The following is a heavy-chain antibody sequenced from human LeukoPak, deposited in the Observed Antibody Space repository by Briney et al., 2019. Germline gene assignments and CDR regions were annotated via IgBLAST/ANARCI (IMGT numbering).Heavy chain of an antibody. V-gene: IGHV4-34*01. CDR1: GGSFSGYY. CDR2: INHSGST. Sequence: PSETLSLTCAVYGGSFSGYYWSWIRQPPGKGLEWIWEINHSGSTNYNPSLKSRVTISVDTSKNQFSLKLSSVTAADTAVYYCARSTVVNNLDYWGQGTLVTVSS. D-gene: IGHD2-21*01. J-gene: IGHJ4*02. CDR3: ARSTVVNNLDY.